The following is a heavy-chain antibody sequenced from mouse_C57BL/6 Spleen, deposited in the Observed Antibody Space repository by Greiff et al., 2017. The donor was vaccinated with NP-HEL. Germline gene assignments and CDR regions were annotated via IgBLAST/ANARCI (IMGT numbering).Heavy chain of an antibody. CDR1: GYTFTSYW. CDR3: ARRDGYYVWYFDV. Sequence: VQLQQPGAELVMPGASVKLSCKASGYTFTSYWMHWVKQRPGQGLEWIGEIDPSDSYTNYNQKFKGKSTLTVDKSSSTAYMQLSSLTSEDSAVYYCARRDGYYVWYFDVWGTGTTVTVSS. V-gene: IGHV1-69*01. CDR2: IDPSDSYT. D-gene: IGHD2-3*01. J-gene: IGHJ1*03.